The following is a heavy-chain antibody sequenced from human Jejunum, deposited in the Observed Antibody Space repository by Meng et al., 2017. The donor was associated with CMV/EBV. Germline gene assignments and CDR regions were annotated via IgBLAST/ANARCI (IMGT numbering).Heavy chain of an antibody. CDR3: ARDVPYDRLDF. V-gene: IGHV1-2*02. D-gene: IGHD5-12*01. Sequence: QLQLVQSGAEVKKPGASVKISCKASGYSFSDYYIQWVRQAPGQGLEWVGWINPNNGDSRSAQKFQGRVTMTWDASSTTAFMDLTNLISDDTAVYYCARDVPYDRLDFWGQGTLVTVSS. J-gene: IGHJ4*02. CDR2: INPNNGDS. CDR1: GYSFSDYY.